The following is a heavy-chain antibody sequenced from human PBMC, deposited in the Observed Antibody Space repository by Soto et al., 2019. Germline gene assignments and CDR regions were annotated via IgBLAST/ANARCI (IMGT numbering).Heavy chain of an antibody. J-gene: IGHJ4*02. D-gene: IGHD1-1*01. Sequence: GESLRLSYAASGFTLRDHYMSWIRQAPGQGLEWIGYSSNSGSFTRYADSVKGRFSISRDNAKSSLYLQISSLRGDDTATYYCVKSGDNYNLLDYWGQGTPVAVSA. CDR3: VKSGDNYNLLDY. CDR2: SSNSGSFT. CDR1: GFTLRDHY. V-gene: IGHV3-11*06.